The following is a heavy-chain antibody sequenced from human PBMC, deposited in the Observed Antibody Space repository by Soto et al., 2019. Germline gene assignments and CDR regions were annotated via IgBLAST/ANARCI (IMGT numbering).Heavy chain of an antibody. V-gene: IGHV1-18*01. CDR1: GYPFDTYG. Sequence: PSVKVSCKASGYPFDTYGINWVRQAPGQRPEWMGWISAYNGQTDYAKNLQGRVTMATDTSTNTAYMELRNLRSDDTAVYYCARYPHGFWNSCGFDPWGPGTPVTVSS. D-gene: IGHD3-3*01. CDR3: ARYPHGFWNSCGFDP. CDR2: ISAYNGQT. J-gene: IGHJ5*02.